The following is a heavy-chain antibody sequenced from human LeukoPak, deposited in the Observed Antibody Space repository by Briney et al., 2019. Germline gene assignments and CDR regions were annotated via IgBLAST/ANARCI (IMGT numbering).Heavy chain of an antibody. D-gene: IGHD1-1*01. Sequence: GGSLRLSCAVSGFTFSNNYMGWVRQAPGKGLEWVSGFYGSGSIYYAEPVKGRFTISRDNTENSVFLQMNSLRAEDTAVYYCARLEKNSYYYMDVWGKGTTVTVSS. J-gene: IGHJ6*03. V-gene: IGHV3-53*01. CDR2: FYGSGSI. CDR1: GFTFSNNY. CDR3: ARLEKNSYYYMDV.